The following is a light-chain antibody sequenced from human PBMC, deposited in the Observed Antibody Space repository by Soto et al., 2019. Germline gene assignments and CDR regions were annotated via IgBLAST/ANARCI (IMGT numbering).Light chain of an antibody. J-gene: IGKJ1*01. CDR3: QQYHSSPWT. Sequence: ETVLTQSPGTLSLSPGERATLSCRASLSVSSSYLACYQEKPGQAPRLLIYGASNRATGVSDRFSGSGSGTDFTLTISRLEPEDFAVYYCQQYHSSPWTFGLGTKVDI. V-gene: IGKV3-20*01. CDR2: GAS. CDR1: LSVSSSY.